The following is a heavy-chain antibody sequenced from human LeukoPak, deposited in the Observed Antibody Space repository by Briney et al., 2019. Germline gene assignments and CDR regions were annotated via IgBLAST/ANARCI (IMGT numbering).Heavy chain of an antibody. CDR2: FYYRGST. J-gene: IGHJ4*02. Sequence: SETLSLTCTVSGGSISSYYWSWIRQPPGKGLEWIGYFYYRGSTNYNPSLKSRVTISVDTSKNQFSLKLSSVTAADTAVYYCARGLPSSGFDYWGQGTLVTVSS. CDR3: ARGLPSSGFDY. CDR1: GGSISSYY. D-gene: IGHD3-22*01. V-gene: IGHV4-59*12.